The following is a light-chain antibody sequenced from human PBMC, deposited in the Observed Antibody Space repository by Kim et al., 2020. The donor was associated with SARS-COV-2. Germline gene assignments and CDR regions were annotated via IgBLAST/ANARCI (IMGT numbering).Light chain of an antibody. Sequence: GQSVTIACTGTSSDVGGYNYVSWYQQHPGKAPKLMIYDVTKRPSGVPDRFSGSKSGNTASLTISGLQAEDEADYYCCSYTGSYSWVFGGGTKLTVL. CDR2: DVT. CDR3: CSYTGSYSWV. J-gene: IGLJ3*02. V-gene: IGLV2-11*01. CDR1: SSDVGGYNY.